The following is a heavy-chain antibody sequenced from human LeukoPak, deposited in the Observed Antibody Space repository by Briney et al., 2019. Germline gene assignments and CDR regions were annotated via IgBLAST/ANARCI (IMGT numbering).Heavy chain of an antibody. J-gene: IGHJ6*02. Sequence: GGSLRLSCAASGFTFSSYWMSWVRRAPGKGLEWVANIKQDGSEKYYVDSVKGRFTISRDNAKNSLYLQMNSLRAEDTAVYYCARDYGDYVWGIYGMDVWGQGTTVTVSS. CDR1: GFTFSSYW. D-gene: IGHD4-17*01. CDR2: IKQDGSEK. CDR3: ARDYGDYVWGIYGMDV. V-gene: IGHV3-7*01.